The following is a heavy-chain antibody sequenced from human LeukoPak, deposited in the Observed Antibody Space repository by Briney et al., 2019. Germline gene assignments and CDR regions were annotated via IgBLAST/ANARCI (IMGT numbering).Heavy chain of an antibody. Sequence: GGSLRLSCAASGFTFDDYAMHWVRQAPGKGLEWVSDITWNSGIVHYADSVKGRFTISRDNAKNSLYLQMNSLRAEDTAVYYCARDKVVGPSNFDYWGQGTLVTVSS. D-gene: IGHD1-26*01. J-gene: IGHJ4*02. CDR1: GFTFDDYA. CDR2: ITWNSGIV. V-gene: IGHV3-9*01. CDR3: ARDKVVGPSNFDY.